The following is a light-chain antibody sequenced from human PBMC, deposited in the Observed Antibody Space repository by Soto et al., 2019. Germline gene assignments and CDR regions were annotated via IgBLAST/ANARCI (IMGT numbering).Light chain of an antibody. CDR1: QSVVYSDGIAY. CDR3: MQGPHWPPT. Sequence: DVVMTQSPLSLPVTLGQSASISCRSSQSVVYSDGIAYLSWFQQRPGQSPRRLIYKASNRDSGVPDGFRGSGSGTDFTLTISRVEAEDVGVYYCMQGPHWPPTFGRGTKVEI. J-gene: IGKJ1*01. V-gene: IGKV2-30*01. CDR2: KAS.